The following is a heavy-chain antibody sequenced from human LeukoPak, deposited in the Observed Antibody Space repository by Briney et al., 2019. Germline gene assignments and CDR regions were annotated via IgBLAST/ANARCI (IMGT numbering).Heavy chain of an antibody. D-gene: IGHD3-10*02. J-gene: IGHJ6*04. V-gene: IGHV3-23*01. Sequence: GGSLRLSCAASGFTLSSYAMSWVRQGPGKGLEWVSAISVSGNTYHADSVKGRFTISRDSSKNTLYLQMNSLRAGDAAVYYCAELGITMIGGVWGKGTTVTISS. CDR1: GFTLSSYA. CDR3: AELGITMIGGV. CDR2: ISVSGNT.